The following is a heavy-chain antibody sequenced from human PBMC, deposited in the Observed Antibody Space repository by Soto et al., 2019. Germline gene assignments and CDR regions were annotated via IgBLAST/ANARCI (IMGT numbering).Heavy chain of an antibody. CDR1: GFTFFAYA. CDR3: AKYSPPPFPRMDV. J-gene: IGHJ6*02. D-gene: IGHD1-26*01. CDR2: ISGSGGYT. Sequence: GGSLRLSFAASGFTFFAYAMTWVRQAPGKGLEWAPTISGSGGYTYYADSVKGRVTISRDSSKKTLYLEIHSLRAEDTAIYYCAKYSPPPFPRMDVSSQGNNVNVSS. V-gene: IGHV3-23*01.